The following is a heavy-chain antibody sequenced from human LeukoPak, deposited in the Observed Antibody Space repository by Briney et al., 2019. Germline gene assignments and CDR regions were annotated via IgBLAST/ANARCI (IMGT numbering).Heavy chain of an antibody. V-gene: IGHV1-8*01. CDR3: ARIGHDLYQTFDF. CDR2: MNPNSGNT. Sequence: ASVKVSCKASGYTFTSYDINWVRQATGQGLEWMGWMNPNSGNTGYAQKFQGRVTMTRNTSISTAYMELSSLRSEDTAIYYCARIGHDLYQTFDFWGNGNLITVSS. J-gene: IGHJ4*01. CDR1: GYTFTSYD. D-gene: IGHD2-2*01.